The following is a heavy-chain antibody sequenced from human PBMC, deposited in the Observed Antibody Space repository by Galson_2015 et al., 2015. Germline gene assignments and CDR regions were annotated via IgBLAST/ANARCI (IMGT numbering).Heavy chain of an antibody. CDR3: TRIVTGTTGVGPDY. CDR1: GFTFSGSA. Sequence: SLRLSCAASGFTFSGSAVHWVRQASGKGLEWVGHIRSKGNNYATAYGASVKGRFTISRDDSKNTAYLQMNSLKTEDTAVYYCTRIVTGTTGVGPDYWDQGSLVTVSS. CDR2: IRSKGNNYAT. D-gene: IGHD1-20*01. J-gene: IGHJ4*02. V-gene: IGHV3-73*01.